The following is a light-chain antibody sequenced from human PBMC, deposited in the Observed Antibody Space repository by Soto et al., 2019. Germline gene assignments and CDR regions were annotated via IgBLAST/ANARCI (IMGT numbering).Light chain of an antibody. J-gene: IGLJ2*01. CDR3: CSYTASSTFDVV. Sequence: QSVLTQPASVSGSPGQSITISCTGASSDVGSYNLVSWYQHHPGKGPKLIIYEGNKRPSGVSDRFSGSKSGDTASLTISGLQSDDADDYYCCSYTASSTFDVVFGGGTKLTVL. CDR1: SSDVGSYNL. V-gene: IGLV2-23*01. CDR2: EGN.